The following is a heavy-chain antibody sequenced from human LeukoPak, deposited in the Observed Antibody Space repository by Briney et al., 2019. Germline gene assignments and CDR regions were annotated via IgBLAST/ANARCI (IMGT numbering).Heavy chain of an antibody. CDR3: ARAERWLQFSWFDP. Sequence: ASAKVSCKASGYTFTSYGISWVRQAPGQGLEWMGWISAYNGNTNYAQKLQGRVTMTTDTSTSTAYMELRSLRSDDTAVYYCARAERWLQFSWFDPWGQGTLVTVSS. CDR1: GYTFTSYG. CDR2: ISAYNGNT. V-gene: IGHV1-18*01. J-gene: IGHJ5*02. D-gene: IGHD5-24*01.